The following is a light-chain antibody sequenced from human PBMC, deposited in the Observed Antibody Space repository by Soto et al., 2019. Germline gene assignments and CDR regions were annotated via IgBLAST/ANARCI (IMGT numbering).Light chain of an antibody. Sequence: QSVLTQPPSASATPGQTVTISCSGRYSNIGSNFVSWYQRLPGTAPKLLIYSINQRPSGVPGRFSGSKSGASASLTISGLQSEHEADYFCSSWDDSLDGPVFGGGTKLTV. CDR3: SSWDDSLDGPV. J-gene: IGLJ3*02. V-gene: IGLV1-44*01. CDR2: SIN. CDR1: YSNIGSNF.